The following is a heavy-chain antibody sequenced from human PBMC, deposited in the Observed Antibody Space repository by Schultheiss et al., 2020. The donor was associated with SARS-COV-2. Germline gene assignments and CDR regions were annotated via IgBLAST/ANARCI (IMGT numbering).Heavy chain of an antibody. J-gene: IGHJ6*02. CDR3: ARDDTGGGLYYYYGMDV. V-gene: IGHV1-69*06. D-gene: IGHD7-27*01. CDR2: IIPIFGTA. Sequence: SVKVSCKASGGTFSSYAISWVRQAPGQGLEWMGGIIPIFGTANYAQKFQGRVTITADKSTSTAYMELSSLRSEDTAVYYCARDDTGGGLYYYYGMDVWGQGTTVTVSS. CDR1: GGTFSSYA.